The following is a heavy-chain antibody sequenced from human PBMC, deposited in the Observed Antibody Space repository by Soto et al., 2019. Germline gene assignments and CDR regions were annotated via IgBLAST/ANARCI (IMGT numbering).Heavy chain of an antibody. CDR2: IDWDDNK. V-gene: IGHV2-70*12. CDR1: GFSLNNNGIY. J-gene: IGHJ5*02. CDR3: AHRSPYYSSWNAGCFDP. Sequence: SGPTLVNPTQTLTLTCTFSGFSLNNNGIYVTWIRQPPGKALEWLALIDWDDNKSYSPSLKSRLTITKDTSKNQVVLTMTNMDPVDTGTYYCAHRSPYYSSWNAGCFDPWGQGTQVTVSS. D-gene: IGHD6-13*01.